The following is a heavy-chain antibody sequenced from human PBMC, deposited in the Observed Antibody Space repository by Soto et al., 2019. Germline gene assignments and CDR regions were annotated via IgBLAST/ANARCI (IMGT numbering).Heavy chain of an antibody. J-gene: IGHJ4*02. Sequence: QVLLQESGPGLVQPSGTLSLSCVVSGVSIGSNYYWGWVRQPPGKGLEWLGDMSYIGSVNYNPSHKSRVTISMDKSQNQFSLKLNSVTAADTAVYCCARSLGWYAIDYWGQGTLVIVSS. D-gene: IGHD6-19*01. CDR3: ARSLGWYAIDY. CDR1: GVSIGSNYY. CDR2: MSYIGSV. V-gene: IGHV4-4*01.